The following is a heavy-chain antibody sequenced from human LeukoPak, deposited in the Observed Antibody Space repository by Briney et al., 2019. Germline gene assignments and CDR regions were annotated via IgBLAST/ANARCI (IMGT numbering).Heavy chain of an antibody. CDR1: GGSISSYY. Sequence: SETLSLTCTVSGGSISSYYWSWIRQPPGKGLERIAYIYYSGSTNYNPSLKSRVTISVATSKNQFSLKLSSVTAADTAIYYCVRHRGSDWFDPWGQGTLVTVSS. J-gene: IGHJ5*02. CDR2: IYYSGST. D-gene: IGHD3-10*01. CDR3: VRHRGSDWFDP. V-gene: IGHV4-59*01.